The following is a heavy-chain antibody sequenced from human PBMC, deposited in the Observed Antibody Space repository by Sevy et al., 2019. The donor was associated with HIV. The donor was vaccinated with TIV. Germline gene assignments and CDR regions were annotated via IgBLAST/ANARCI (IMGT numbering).Heavy chain of an antibody. CDR1: EFSVTDNY. Sequence: GRSLRLSCAASEFSVTDNYMSWVRQAPGKGLEWVSTIYSGGSTFYADSVKGRFTISRDNSKNTLYLHMNSLRAEDTAVYYCARDRYYDASGYYYYNYGLDVWGQGTTVTVSS. V-gene: IGHV3-66*01. J-gene: IGHJ6*02. D-gene: IGHD3-22*01. CDR2: IYSGGST. CDR3: ARDRYYDASGYYYYNYGLDV.